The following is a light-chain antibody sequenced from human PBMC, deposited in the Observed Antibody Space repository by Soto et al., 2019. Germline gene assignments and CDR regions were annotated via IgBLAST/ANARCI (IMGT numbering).Light chain of an antibody. V-gene: IGLV2-8*01. CDR1: SSDVGGYNY. CDR2: EVS. Sequence: QSALTQPPSASGSPGQSVTFSCTGTSSDVGGYNYVSWYQQYPGKAPKVMIYEVSKRPSGVPDRFSGSKSGNTASLTVSGLQAEDEADYYCSSYAGSNNLVFGGGTQLTVL. CDR3: SSYAGSNNLV. J-gene: IGLJ2*01.